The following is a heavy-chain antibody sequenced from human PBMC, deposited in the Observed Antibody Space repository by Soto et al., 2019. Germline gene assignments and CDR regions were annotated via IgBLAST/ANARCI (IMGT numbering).Heavy chain of an antibody. CDR2: ISWNSGSI. D-gene: IGHD2-21*02. J-gene: IGHJ6*02. CDR1: GFTFDDYA. V-gene: IGHV3-9*01. CDR3: AREETAWPLAYGLDV. Sequence: GGSLRLSCAASGFTFDDYAMHWVRQAPGKGLEWVSGISWNSGSIGYADSVKGRFTISRDNAKNSVSLQMDSLRAEDAAVYYCAREETAWPLAYGLDVWGQGTTVTVSS.